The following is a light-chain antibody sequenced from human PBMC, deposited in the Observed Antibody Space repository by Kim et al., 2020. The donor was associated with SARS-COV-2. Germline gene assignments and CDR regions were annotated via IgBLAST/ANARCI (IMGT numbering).Light chain of an antibody. CDR1: NIGGTH. CDR2: KDD. Sequence: SYELTQPLSVSVALGQTATITCGGDNIGGTHVHWYQQKPGQAPILVIYKDDNRPSGIPERFSGSNSGNTSTLTISGAQPGDETDYYCQVWDSNTVVFGGGTQLTVI. J-gene: IGLJ2*01. CDR3: QVWDSNTVV. V-gene: IGLV3-9*01.